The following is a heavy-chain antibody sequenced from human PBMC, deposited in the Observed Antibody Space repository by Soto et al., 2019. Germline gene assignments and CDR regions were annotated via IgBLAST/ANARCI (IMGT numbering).Heavy chain of an antibody. J-gene: IGHJ4*02. CDR1: GFTFSSYS. Sequence: PGGSLRLSCAASGFTFSSYSMNWVRQAPGKGLECVAIMNQGGTESFYVDSVKGRFTISRDNARNSLYLQMNSLRVEDTAVYYCARCDGPGRFDYWALGTLVTVSS. D-gene: IGHD2-21*01. V-gene: IGHV3-7*03. CDR2: MNQGGTES. CDR3: ARCDGPGRFDY.